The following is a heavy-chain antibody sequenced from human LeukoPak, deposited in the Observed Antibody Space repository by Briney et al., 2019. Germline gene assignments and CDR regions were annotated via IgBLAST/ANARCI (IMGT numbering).Heavy chain of an antibody. CDR1: GFTFSSYW. J-gene: IGHJ4*02. Sequence: GGSLRLSCAASGFTFSSYWMHWVRQAPGKGLVWVSRINSDGSSTSYADSVKGRFTISRDNAKNTLYLQMNSLRAEDTAVYYCATGYSYGRDQLRPNWGYWGQGTLVTVSS. D-gene: IGHD5-18*01. CDR2: INSDGSST. CDR3: ATGYSYGRDQLRPNWGY. V-gene: IGHV3-74*01.